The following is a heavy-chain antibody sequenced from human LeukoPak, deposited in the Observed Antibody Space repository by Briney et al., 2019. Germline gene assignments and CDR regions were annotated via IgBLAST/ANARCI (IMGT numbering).Heavy chain of an antibody. J-gene: IGHJ5*02. V-gene: IGHV3-53*01. CDR3: AKDRCGSCYGWFDP. D-gene: IGHD2-15*01. CDR2: IYGDGRT. Sequence: GGSLRLSCVVSGFSVSNNYIIWVRQAPGNGLERVSVIYGDGRTSHSASVRGRFTISRDNSKNTLYLQMNSLRAEDTAIYYCAKDRCGSCYGWFDPWGQGTLVTVSS. CDR1: GFSVSNNY.